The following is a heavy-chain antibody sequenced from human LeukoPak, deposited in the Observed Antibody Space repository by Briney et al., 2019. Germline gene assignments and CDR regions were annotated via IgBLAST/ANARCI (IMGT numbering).Heavy chain of an antibody. CDR3: ARDREDYGDYELGY. V-gene: IGHV1-46*01. Sequence: WASVKVSCKASGYTFTSYYMHWVRQAPGQWLEWMGIINPSGGSTSYAQKLQGRVTMTTDTSTSTAYMELRSLRSDDTAVYYRARDREDYGDYELGYWGQGTLVTVSS. CDR1: GYTFTSYY. D-gene: IGHD4-17*01. J-gene: IGHJ4*02. CDR2: INPSGGST.